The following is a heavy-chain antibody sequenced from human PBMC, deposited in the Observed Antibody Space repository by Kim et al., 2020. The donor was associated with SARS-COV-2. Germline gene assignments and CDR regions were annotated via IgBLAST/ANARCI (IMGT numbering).Heavy chain of an antibody. J-gene: IGHJ4*02. CDR3: ARDLDMRGGGFDY. Sequence: ASVKVSCKASGYTFTTYNINWVRQATGQGLEWMGWMNPNTGDTGYAQKFQGRVTMTTSTSISTAYMELSGLTSEDTAVYYCARDLDMRGGGFDYWGQGTLVTVSS. CDR1: GYTFTTYN. D-gene: IGHD3-16*01. V-gene: IGHV1-8*01. CDR2: MNPNTGDT.